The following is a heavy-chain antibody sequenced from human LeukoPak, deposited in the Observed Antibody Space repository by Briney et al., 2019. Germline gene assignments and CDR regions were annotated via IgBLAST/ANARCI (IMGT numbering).Heavy chain of an antibody. CDR1: GYSFTSYW. CDR3: ARMVGLGEVSPYFDY. D-gene: IGHD3-16*02. CDR2: IYPGDSDT. V-gene: IGHV5-51*01. Sequence: GESLKISCKGSGYSFTSYWIGWVRQMPGKGLEWMGIIYPGDSDTRYSPSFQGQVTISADKSISTAYLQWSSLKASDTAMYYCARMVGLGEVSPYFDYWGQGTLVTVSS. J-gene: IGHJ4*02.